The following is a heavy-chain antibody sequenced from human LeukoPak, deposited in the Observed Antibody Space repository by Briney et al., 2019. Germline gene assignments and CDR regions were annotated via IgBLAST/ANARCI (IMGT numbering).Heavy chain of an antibody. CDR2: IYHSGST. D-gene: IGHD3-22*01. CDR3: ARGITMIVVHEPYFDY. V-gene: IGHV4-38-2*02. Sequence: PSETLSLTCTVSGYSISSGYYWGWIRQPPGKGLEWIGSIYHSGSTYYNPSLKSRVTISVDTSKNQFSLKLSSVTAADTAVYYCARGITMIVVHEPYFDYWGQGTLVTVSS. J-gene: IGHJ4*02. CDR1: GYSISSGYY.